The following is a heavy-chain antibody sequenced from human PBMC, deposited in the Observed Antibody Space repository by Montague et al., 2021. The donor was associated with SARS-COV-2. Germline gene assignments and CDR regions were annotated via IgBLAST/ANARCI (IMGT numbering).Heavy chain of an antibody. D-gene: IGHD3-10*01. CDR3: ATYWQGGSGIES. CDR1: GVSVSNRNTH. CDR2: IDYGGRP. J-gene: IGHJ5*02. V-gene: IGHV4-61*01. Sequence: SETLSLTCTVSGVSVSNRNTHWSWIRQSPGKGLEWIGHIDYGGRPNYSPSLHSRVTISLDTSKNQLSLRLNSATAADTAVYYCATYWQGGSGIESWGQGTLVTVSS.